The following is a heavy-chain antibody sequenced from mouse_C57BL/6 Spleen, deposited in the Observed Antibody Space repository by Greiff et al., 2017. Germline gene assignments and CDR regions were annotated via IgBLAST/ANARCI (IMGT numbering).Heavy chain of an antibody. D-gene: IGHD2-1*01. CDR1: GYTFTSYW. CDR3: AKGDYGNESYAMDY. J-gene: IGHJ4*01. V-gene: IGHV1-55*01. CDR2: IYPGSGST. Sequence: QVQLQQPGAELVKPGASVKMSCKASGYTFTSYWITWVKQRPGQGLEWIGDIYPGSGSTNYNEKFKSKATLTVDTSSSTAYMQLSSLTSEDSAVYYWAKGDYGNESYAMDYWGQGTSVTVSS.